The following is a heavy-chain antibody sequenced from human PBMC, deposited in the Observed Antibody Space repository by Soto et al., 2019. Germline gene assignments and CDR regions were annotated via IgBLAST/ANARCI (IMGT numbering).Heavy chain of an antibody. V-gene: IGHV5-51*01. CDR2: IFPRDSDT. Sequence: GESLKISCEGSGYGFSNYWIGWVRQKSGKGLEWMGIIFPRDSDTKYNPSLQGQVSISADNSVAPAYLPLSSLKPSDSPIFYCAKHLYTNANGNFFFDFWGQGTPVTVSS. J-gene: IGHJ4*02. D-gene: IGHD2-8*01. CDR1: GYGFSNYW. CDR3: AKHLYTNANGNFFFDF.